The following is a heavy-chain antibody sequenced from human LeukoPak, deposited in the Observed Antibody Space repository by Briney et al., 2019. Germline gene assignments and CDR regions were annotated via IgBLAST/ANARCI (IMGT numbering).Heavy chain of an antibody. Sequence: GGSLRLSCAASGFTFSTYGMHWVRQAPGKGLEWVAVISYDGSSKYYADSVRGRFTISRDNAKNSLYLQMNSLRAEDTAVYYCARGMTTMVRGVAVSYYFDYWGQGTLATVSS. V-gene: IGHV3-30*03. CDR1: GFTFSTYG. CDR2: ISYDGSSK. CDR3: ARGMTTMVRGVAVSYYFDY. D-gene: IGHD3-10*01. J-gene: IGHJ4*02.